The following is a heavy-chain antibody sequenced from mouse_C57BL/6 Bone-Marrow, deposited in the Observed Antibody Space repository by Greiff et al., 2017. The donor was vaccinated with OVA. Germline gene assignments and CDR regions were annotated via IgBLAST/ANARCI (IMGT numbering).Heavy chain of an antibody. J-gene: IGHJ4*01. Sequence: VQLQQSGTVLARPGASVKMSCKTSGYTFTSYWMHWVKQRPGQGLEWIGAIYPGNSDTSYNQKFKGKAKLTAVTSASTAYMELSSLTNEDSAVYYCTREEYGNDDAMDYWGQGTSVTVSS. CDR3: TREEYGNDDAMDY. D-gene: IGHD2-10*02. CDR1: GYTFTSYW. CDR2: IYPGNSDT. V-gene: IGHV1-5*01.